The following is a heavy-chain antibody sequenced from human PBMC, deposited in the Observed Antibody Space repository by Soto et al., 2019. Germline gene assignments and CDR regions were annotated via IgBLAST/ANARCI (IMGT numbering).Heavy chain of an antibody. J-gene: IGHJ4*02. V-gene: IGHV3-11*06. CDR1: GFTFSDYY. CDR2: ITTSSSYT. Sequence: GGSLRLSCAASGFTFSDYYMSWIRQAPGKGLEWVSYITTSSSYTNYADSVKGRFTISRDNTKNSLYLQMNGLRAEDTAVYYCARDMNSGTYHDYWGQGTLVTVSS. D-gene: IGHD1-26*01. CDR3: ARDMNSGTYHDY.